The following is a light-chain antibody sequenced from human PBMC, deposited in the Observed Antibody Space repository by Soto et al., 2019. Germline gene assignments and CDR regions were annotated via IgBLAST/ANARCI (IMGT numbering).Light chain of an antibody. CDR1: SSNIGSNT. Sequence: QSILTQPPSASGTPGRRVAISCSGSSSNIGSNTVNWYQQLPGTAPKVLIYSNNQRPSGVPDRFSGSKSGTSASLAISGLQSEDEADYYCAAWDDGLNGFWVFGTGTKVTVL. CDR3: AAWDDGLNGFWV. CDR2: SNN. V-gene: IGLV1-44*01. J-gene: IGLJ1*01.